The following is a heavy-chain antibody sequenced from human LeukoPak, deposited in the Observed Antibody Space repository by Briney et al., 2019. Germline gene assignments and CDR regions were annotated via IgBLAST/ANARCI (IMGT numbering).Heavy chain of an antibody. CDR3: ARGAVAGTTVDYYYYGMDV. J-gene: IGHJ6*02. D-gene: IGHD6-19*01. Sequence: SETLSLTCTVSGYSISSGYYWGWIRQPPGKGLEWIGSIYHSGSTYYNPSLKSRVTISVDTSKNQFPLKLSSVTAADTAVYYCARGAVAGTTVDYYYYGMDVWGQGTTVTVSS. CDR1: GYSISSGYY. CDR2: IYHSGST. V-gene: IGHV4-38-2*02.